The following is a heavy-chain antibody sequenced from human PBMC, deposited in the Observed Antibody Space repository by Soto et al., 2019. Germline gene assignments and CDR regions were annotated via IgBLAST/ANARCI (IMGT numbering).Heavy chain of an antibody. Sequence: GGSLRLSCAASGFTFSNAWMSWVRQAPGKGPEWVGRIKSKTDGGTTDYAAPVKGRFTISRDDSKNTLYLQMNSLKTEDTAVYYCTTAGDRDEAFDIWGQGTMVTVSS. D-gene: IGHD7-27*01. CDR3: TTAGDRDEAFDI. J-gene: IGHJ3*02. V-gene: IGHV3-15*01. CDR1: GFTFSNAW. CDR2: IKSKTDGGTT.